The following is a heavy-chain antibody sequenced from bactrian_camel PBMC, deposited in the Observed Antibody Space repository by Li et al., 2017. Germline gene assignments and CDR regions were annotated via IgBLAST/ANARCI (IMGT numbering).Heavy chain of an antibody. CDR1: GYTFSNSD. D-gene: IGHD4*01. Sequence: VQLVESGGGLVQPGGSLRLPCAASGYTFSNSDISWVRRAPGKGLEWVSVIDVLGTTYYADSVRGRFTISKDNAKTTLYLEMNSLKPEDTAMYYCAAERGPSSHQTDYVVFRGCLFGYWGQGTQVTVS. CDR3: AAERGPSSHQTDYVVFRGCLFGY. CDR2: IDVLGTT. V-gene: IGHV3S40*01. J-gene: IGHJ6*01.